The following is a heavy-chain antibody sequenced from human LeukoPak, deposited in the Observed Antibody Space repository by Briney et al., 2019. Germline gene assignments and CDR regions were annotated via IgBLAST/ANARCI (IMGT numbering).Heavy chain of an antibody. D-gene: IGHD5-24*01. CDR3: TRSLEATMGAFDV. V-gene: IGHV3-48*01. J-gene: IGHJ3*01. CDR1: AFIFSGHW. CDR2: ISSNSGTI. Sequence: PGGSLRLSCEGSAFIFSGHWMNWVRQAPGKGLEWVSYISSNSGTIYYADSVKGRFTISRDNAKNSLFLQMNSLRAEDTAVYYCTRSLEATMGAFDVWGQGTMVTVSS.